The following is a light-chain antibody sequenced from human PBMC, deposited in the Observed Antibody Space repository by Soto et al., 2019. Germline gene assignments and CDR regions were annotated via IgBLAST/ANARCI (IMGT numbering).Light chain of an antibody. V-gene: IGKV3-20*01. CDR2: GAS. CDR1: ASVSSSY. Sequence: EIVLTQSPGTLSLSPGERATLSCRASASVSSSYLAWYQHKPVQAPRLLIYGASSRATGIPDRFSGSGSGTDFTLAISRLEPEDCAVYYCQQYGSSPYTFGQGTKLEIK. J-gene: IGKJ2*01. CDR3: QQYGSSPYT.